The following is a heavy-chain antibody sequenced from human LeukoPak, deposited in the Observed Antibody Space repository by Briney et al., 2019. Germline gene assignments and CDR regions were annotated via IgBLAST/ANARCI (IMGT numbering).Heavy chain of an antibody. CDR3: AREYRPEYYYYYYGMDA. Sequence: SETLSLTCTVSGGSISSSSYSWGWIRQPPGKGLEWIGSIYYSGSTYYNPSLKSRVTISVDTSKNQFSLKLSSVTAADTAVYYCAREYRPEYYYYYYGMDAWGQGTTVTVSS. D-gene: IGHD2-2*02. J-gene: IGHJ6*02. CDR1: GGSISSSSYS. CDR2: IYYSGST. V-gene: IGHV4-39*02.